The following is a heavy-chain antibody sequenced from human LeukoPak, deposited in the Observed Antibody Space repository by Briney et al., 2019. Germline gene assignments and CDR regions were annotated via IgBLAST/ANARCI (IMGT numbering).Heavy chain of an antibody. CDR3: ATMAVAGPYYYYGMDV. V-gene: IGHV4-39*01. CDR1: GGSISSSSYY. CDR2: IYYSGST. D-gene: IGHD6-19*01. J-gene: IGHJ6*02. Sequence: SETLSLTCTVSGGSISSSSYYWGWIRQPPGKGLEWIGSIYYSGSTYYNPSLKSRVIISVDTSKNQFSLKLSSVTAADTAVYYCATMAVAGPYYYYGMDVWGQGTTVTVSS.